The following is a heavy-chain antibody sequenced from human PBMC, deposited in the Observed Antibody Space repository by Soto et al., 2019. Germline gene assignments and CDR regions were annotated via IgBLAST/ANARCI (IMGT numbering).Heavy chain of an antibody. Sequence: ASVKVSCKASGYTFTSYAMHWVRQAPGQRLEWMGWINAGNGNTKYSQKFQGRVTITTDTSTSTAYMELSSLRSDDTAVYYCARAYFWVIAVAGYYFDYWGQGTLVTVSS. V-gene: IGHV1-3*01. CDR3: ARAYFWVIAVAGYYFDY. D-gene: IGHD6-19*01. J-gene: IGHJ4*02. CDR1: GYTFTSYA. CDR2: INAGNGNT.